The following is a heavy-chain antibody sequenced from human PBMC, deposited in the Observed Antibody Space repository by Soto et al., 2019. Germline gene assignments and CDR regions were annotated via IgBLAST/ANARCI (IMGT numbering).Heavy chain of an antibody. D-gene: IGHD3-10*01. Sequence: QLQLQESGPGLVKPSETLSLTCTVSGGSISSSSYYWGWIRQPPGKGLEWIGSIYYSGSTYYNPSLKSRVTISVDTSKNQFSLQLTSVTAADTAVYYCATTYFFGSGSGYWGQGTLVTVSS. CDR1: GGSISSSSYY. CDR3: ATTYFFGSGSGY. J-gene: IGHJ4*02. CDR2: IYYSGST. V-gene: IGHV4-39*01.